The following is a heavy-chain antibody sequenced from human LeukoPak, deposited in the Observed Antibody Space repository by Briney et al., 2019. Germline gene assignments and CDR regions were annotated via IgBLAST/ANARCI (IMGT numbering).Heavy chain of an antibody. V-gene: IGHV1-2*02. J-gene: IGHJ4*02. CDR2: IKPESCFT. CDR3: STEDKYCKTTTCDEY. D-gene: IGHD2/OR15-2a*01. Sequence: ASVKVSCKASGYDFTDRYMHWWRQFPGQGLEWMGFIKPESCFTNYAEKFQDRVTMISETTITTVYMELSSLGSGDTALYYCSTEDKYCKTTTCDEYWGQGTLVTVSS. CDR1: GYDFTDRY.